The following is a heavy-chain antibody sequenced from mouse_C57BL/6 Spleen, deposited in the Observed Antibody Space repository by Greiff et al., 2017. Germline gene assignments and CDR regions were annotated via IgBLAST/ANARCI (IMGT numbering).Heavy chain of an antibody. CDR2: INPSTGGT. Sequence: VQLQQSGPELVKPGASVKISCKASGYSFTGYYMNWVKQSPEKSLEWIGEINPSTGGTTYNQKFKAKATLTVDKSSSTAYMQLNSLTSEDSAVYYCARDGYYDDYWGQGTTLTVSS. D-gene: IGHD2-3*01. CDR3: ARDGYYDDY. CDR1: GYSFTGYY. V-gene: IGHV1-42*01. J-gene: IGHJ2*01.